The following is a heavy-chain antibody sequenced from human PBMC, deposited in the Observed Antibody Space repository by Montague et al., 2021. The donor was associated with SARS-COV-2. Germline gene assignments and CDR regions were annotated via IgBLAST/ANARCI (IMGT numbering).Heavy chain of an antibody. CDR3: ANFRRTQLLFGTRYYGMDV. V-gene: IGHV4-59*01. D-gene: IGHD2-2*01. Sequence: SETLSLTCSGLGSWISGSYRSCIRLHSRRGLQWFGYISYSGSTNYNPSLKSRVTISVDTSKNHFTLRLSSVTAADTAVYHCANFRRTQLLFGTRYYGMDVWGQGTTVTVSS. J-gene: IGHJ6*02. CDR2: ISYSGST. CDR1: GSWISGSY.